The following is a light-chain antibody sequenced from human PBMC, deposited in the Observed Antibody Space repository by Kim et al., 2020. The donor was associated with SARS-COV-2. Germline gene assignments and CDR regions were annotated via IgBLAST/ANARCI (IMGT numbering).Light chain of an antibody. J-gene: IGKJ2*01. CDR2: KAS. V-gene: IGKV1-5*03. Sequence: DIQMTQSPSTLSASVGDTVTITCRASQSISSWLAWYQQKPGKAPKLLIYKASSLESGVPSRFSGSGSGTEFTLTISSLQPDDFATYYCQQYHNYPVTLGQGTKLE. CDR3: QQYHNYPVT. CDR1: QSISSW.